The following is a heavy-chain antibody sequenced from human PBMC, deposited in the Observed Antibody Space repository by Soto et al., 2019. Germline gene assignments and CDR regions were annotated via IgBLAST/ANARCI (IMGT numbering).Heavy chain of an antibody. D-gene: IGHD2-15*01. CDR1: GFSLTTRGMG. CDR2: IYWNDDP. Sequence: SGPTLVNPTETLTLTCTFSGFSLTTRGMGVAWIRQPPGRALEWLALIYWNDDPRYSPSLKSRLTITKDTTKNQVVLTMTNMDPVDTATYYCALNAGGSCYSPFDYWGQGTLVTVSS. J-gene: IGHJ4*02. V-gene: IGHV2-5*01. CDR3: ALNAGGSCYSPFDY.